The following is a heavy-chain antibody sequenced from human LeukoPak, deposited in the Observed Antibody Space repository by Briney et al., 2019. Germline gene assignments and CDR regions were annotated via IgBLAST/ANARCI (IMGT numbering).Heavy chain of an antibody. J-gene: IGHJ4*02. D-gene: IGHD6-13*01. CDR2: MYYSGST. Sequence: NPSETLSLTCTVSGGSIAGFYWSWFRQSPGKGLEWIGYMYYSGSTYYNPSLKSRVTISVDTSKNEFSLKLTSVNAADTAVHYCARDRPGGSSLDYWGQGILVTVSS. V-gene: IGHV4-59*01. CDR3: ARDRPGGSSLDY. CDR1: GGSIAGFY.